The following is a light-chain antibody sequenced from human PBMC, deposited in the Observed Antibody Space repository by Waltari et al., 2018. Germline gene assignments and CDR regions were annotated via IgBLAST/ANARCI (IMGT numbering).Light chain of an antibody. CDR1: QSISNW. CDR2: KAS. CDR3: QHYNSYSVT. Sequence: DIQMTQSPSTLSASVGDSVTITSRASQSISNWLAWYQQKPGKAPKVLIYKASSLQSGVASRFSGSGSGTEFTLTISSLQPDDFATYYCQHYNSYSVTFGPGTKVDI. J-gene: IGKJ3*01. V-gene: IGKV1-5*03.